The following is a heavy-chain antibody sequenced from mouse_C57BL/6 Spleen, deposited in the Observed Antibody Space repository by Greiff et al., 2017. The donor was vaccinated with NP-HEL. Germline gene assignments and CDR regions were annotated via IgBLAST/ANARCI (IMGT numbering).Heavy chain of an antibody. V-gene: IGHV1-82*01. CDR1: GYAFSSSW. CDR3: ANPIYYDHDGGYFDV. CDR2: IYPGDGDT. D-gene: IGHD2-4*01. Sequence: VQLQESGPELVKPGASVKISCKASGYAFSSSWMNWVKQRPGKGLEWIGRIYPGDGDTNYNGKFKGKATLTADKSSSTAYMQLSSLTSEDSAVYFCANPIYYDHDGGYFDVWGTGTTVTVSS. J-gene: IGHJ1*03.